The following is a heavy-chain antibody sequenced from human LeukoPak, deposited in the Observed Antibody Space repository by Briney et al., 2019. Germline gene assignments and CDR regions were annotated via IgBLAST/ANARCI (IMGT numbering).Heavy chain of an antibody. Sequence: GGSLRLSCATSGFTFSKYGMHWVRQAPGKGLEWVAYIRYDGNYKYCVDSVKGRFTISRDNSKNTLYLQMNSLRAEETAVYYCAKTYGDNFDYYYFMDVWGNGTTVTISS. CDR2: IRYDGNYK. CDR1: GFTFSKYG. CDR3: AKTYGDNFDYYYFMDV. D-gene: IGHD4-23*01. V-gene: IGHV3-30*02. J-gene: IGHJ6*03.